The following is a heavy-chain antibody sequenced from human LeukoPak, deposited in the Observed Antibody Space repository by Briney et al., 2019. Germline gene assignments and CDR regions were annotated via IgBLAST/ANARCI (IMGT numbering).Heavy chain of an antibody. J-gene: IGHJ4*02. CDR3: ARRYCSGGSCIPDY. CDR1: GYTFTSYD. D-gene: IGHD2-15*01. V-gene: IGHV1-8*01. Sequence: ASVKVSCKASGYTFTSYDINWVRQATGQGLEWMGWMNPNSGNTGYAQKFQGRVTMTRNTSISTAYMELSSLRFDDTALYYCARRYCSGGSCIPDYWGQGTLVTVSS. CDR2: MNPNSGNT.